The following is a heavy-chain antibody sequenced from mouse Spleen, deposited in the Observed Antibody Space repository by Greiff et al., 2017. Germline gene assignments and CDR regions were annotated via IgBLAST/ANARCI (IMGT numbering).Heavy chain of an antibody. CDR2: IYPGSGST. CDR1: GYTFTSYW. Sequence: QVQLQQPGAELVKPGASVKMSCKASGYTFTSYWITWVKQRPGQGLEWIGDIYPGSGSTNYNEKFKGKATLTADKSSSTAYMQLNSLTSEDSAVYFCARDLTGTFAYWGQGTLVTVSA. CDR3: ARDLTGTFAY. D-gene: IGHD4-1*01. J-gene: IGHJ3*01. V-gene: IGHV1-55*01.